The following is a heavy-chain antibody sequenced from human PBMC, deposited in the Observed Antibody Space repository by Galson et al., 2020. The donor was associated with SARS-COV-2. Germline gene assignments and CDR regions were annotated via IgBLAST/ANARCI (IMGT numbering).Heavy chain of an antibody. CDR1: GGSISSGGYY. D-gene: IGHD3-10*01. V-gene: IGHV4-31*01. CDR3: ARTQTSGWIRGVMLYFDY. CDR2: IYYSGST. J-gene: IGHJ4*02. Sequence: SETLSLTCTVSGGSISSGGYYWSWIRQHPGKGLEWIGNIYYSGSTYYNPSLKSPFTISVDTSKNQFSLKLSSVTAADTAVYYCARTQTSGWIRGVMLYFDYWGQGTLVTVSS.